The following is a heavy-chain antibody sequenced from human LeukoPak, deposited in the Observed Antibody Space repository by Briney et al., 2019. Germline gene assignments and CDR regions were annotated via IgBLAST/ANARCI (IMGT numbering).Heavy chain of an antibody. CDR1: GYTFTSYG. D-gene: IGHD6-13*01. CDR2: TSAYNGNT. J-gene: IGHJ4*02. Sequence: GASVKVSCKASGYTFTSYGISWVRQAPGQGLEWMGWTSAYNGNTNYAQKLQGRVTMTTDTSTSTAYMELRSLRSDDTAVYYCARDRLIAAAALFDYWGQGTLVTVSS. CDR3: ARDRLIAAAALFDY. V-gene: IGHV1-18*01.